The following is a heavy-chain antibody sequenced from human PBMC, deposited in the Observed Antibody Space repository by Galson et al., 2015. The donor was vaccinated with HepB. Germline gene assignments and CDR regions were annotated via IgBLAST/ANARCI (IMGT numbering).Heavy chain of an antibody. CDR3: VKDRYCSGGSCYSLDY. V-gene: IGHV3-64D*06. D-gene: IGHD2-15*01. CDR2: ISSNGGST. Sequence: SLRLSCAASGFTFSSYAMHWVRQAPGKGLEYVSAISSNGGSTYYADSVKGRFTISRDNSKNTLYLQMSSLRAEDTAVYYCVKDRYCSGGSCYSLDYWGQGTLVTVSS. J-gene: IGHJ4*02. CDR1: GFTFSSYA.